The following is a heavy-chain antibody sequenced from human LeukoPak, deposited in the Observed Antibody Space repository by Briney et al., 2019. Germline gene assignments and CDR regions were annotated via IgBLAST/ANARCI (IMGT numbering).Heavy chain of an antibody. V-gene: IGHV4-39*07. CDR2: IYHSGSP. Sequence: SETLSLTCTVSGGSISSSSYYWGWIRQPPGKGLEWIGSIYHSGSPYYNSSLKSRVTISVDTSKNQFSLKLSSVTAADTAVYYCAREGRYCGGGRCSYMDVWGKGTTVTVSS. D-gene: IGHD2-15*01. CDR1: GGSISSSSYY. J-gene: IGHJ6*03. CDR3: AREGRYCGGGRCSYMDV.